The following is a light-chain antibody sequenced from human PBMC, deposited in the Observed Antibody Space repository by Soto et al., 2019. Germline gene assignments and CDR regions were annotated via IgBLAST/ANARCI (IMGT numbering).Light chain of an antibody. V-gene: IGKV1-39*01. CDR3: QQYNTFLT. J-gene: IGKJ4*01. CDR1: QSISSY. CDR2: AAS. Sequence: DIQMTQSPSSLSVTVGDIVTITCRASQSISSYLNWYQQKPGKAPKLLIYAASSLQSGVPSRFSGSGSGTEFTLTITSLQPDDFATYYCQQYNTFLTFGGGTKVDIK.